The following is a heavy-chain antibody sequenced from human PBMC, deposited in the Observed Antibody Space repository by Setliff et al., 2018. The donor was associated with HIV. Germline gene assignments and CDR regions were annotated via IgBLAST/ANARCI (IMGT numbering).Heavy chain of an antibody. Sequence: GASVKVSCKTSGYTFINYGVNWVRQAPGQGLEWMGWISAYSGNTNYAQKVKGRVTMTADTSTSTIYLELRSLGSADTAVYYCARRFLTVHMDVWGKGTTVTVSS. J-gene: IGHJ6*03. CDR3: ARRFLTVHMDV. D-gene: IGHD3-9*01. V-gene: IGHV1-18*01. CDR1: GYTFINYG. CDR2: ISAYSGNT.